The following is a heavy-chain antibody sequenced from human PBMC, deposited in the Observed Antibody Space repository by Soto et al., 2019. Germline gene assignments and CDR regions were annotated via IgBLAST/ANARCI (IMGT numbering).Heavy chain of an antibody. V-gene: IGHV1-69*12. J-gene: IGHJ4*02. Sequence: QVQLVQSGAEVKKPGSSVKVSCKASGGTFSSYAISWVRQAPGQGLEWMGGIIPIFGTANYAQKFQGRVTITADDSTSSAYIDLSSLGSEDTAVNFCARESRYCSGGSCYFLPGIDYWGQRTLVTVSS. CDR2: IIPIFGTA. CDR1: GGTFSSYA. CDR3: ARESRYCSGGSCYFLPGIDY. D-gene: IGHD2-15*01.